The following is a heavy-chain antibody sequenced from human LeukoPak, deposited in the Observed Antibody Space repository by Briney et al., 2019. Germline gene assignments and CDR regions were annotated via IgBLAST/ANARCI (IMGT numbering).Heavy chain of an antibody. D-gene: IGHD3-10*01. CDR2: ISGSGGST. J-gene: IGHJ4*02. CDR3: AKRPRGNYLDPFDY. CDR1: GFTFSSYA. V-gene: IGHV3-23*01. Sequence: PGGSLRLSCAASGFTFSSYAMSWVRQAPGKGLEWVSGISGSGGSTYYADSVKGRFTISRDNSKNRLYLQMNSLRAKDTAVYYCAKRPRGNYLDPFDYWGQGTLVTVSS.